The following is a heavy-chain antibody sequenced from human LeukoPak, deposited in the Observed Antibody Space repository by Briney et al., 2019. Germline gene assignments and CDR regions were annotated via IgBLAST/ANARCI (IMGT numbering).Heavy chain of an antibody. CDR2: ISGSGAST. Sequence: GGSLRLSCAASGFTFSSYAMSWVRQAPGKGLEWVSGISGSGASTYYADSVRGRFTISRDNSKNTLYLQMNSLRAEDTAVYYCAKGRPGAFDIWGQGTMVTVSS. J-gene: IGHJ3*02. V-gene: IGHV3-23*01. CDR1: GFTFSSYA. CDR3: AKGRPGAFDI.